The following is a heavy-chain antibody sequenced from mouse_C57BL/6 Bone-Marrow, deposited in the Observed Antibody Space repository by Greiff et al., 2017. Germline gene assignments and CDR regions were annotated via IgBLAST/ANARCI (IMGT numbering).Heavy chain of an antibody. D-gene: IGHD1-2*01. CDR2: IDPSDSYA. V-gene: IGHV1-69*01. CDR3: ARKYGQFSYALDY. J-gene: IGHJ4*01. Sequence: QVQLQQPGAELVMPGASVKLSCKASGYTFTSYWMHWVKQRPGQGLEWIGEIDPSDSYANYNKKFKGKSTLTVDKSSSTAYMQLSSLTAEDYAVYDFARKYGQFSYALDYRGQGTSVTVSS. CDR1: GYTFTSYW.